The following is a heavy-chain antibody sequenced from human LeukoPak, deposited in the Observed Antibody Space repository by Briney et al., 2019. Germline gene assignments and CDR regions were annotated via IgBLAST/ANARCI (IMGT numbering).Heavy chain of an antibody. CDR2: IYHSGST. CDR1: GGSISSSNW. V-gene: IGHV4-4*02. CDR3: ARGLGYCSSTSCHDAFDI. D-gene: IGHD2-2*01. J-gene: IGHJ3*02. Sequence: SETLSLTCAVSGGSISSSNWWSWVRQPPGKGLEWIGEIYHSGSTNYNPSLKSRVTISVDKSKNQFSLKLSSVTAADTAVYYCARGLGYCSSTSCHDAFDIWGQGIMVTVSS.